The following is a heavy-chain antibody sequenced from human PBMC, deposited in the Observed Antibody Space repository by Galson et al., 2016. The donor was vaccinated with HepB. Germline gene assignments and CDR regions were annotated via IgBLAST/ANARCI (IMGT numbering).Heavy chain of an antibody. Sequence: SVKVSCKASGYTFTGYYIHWVRQAPGQGLEWLAWIKPDTGATDYAQKSQGRVTMTRDTSVNTAYMEITSLTSDDTAVYFCARSYNLYGMDLWGKGTSVTVSS. CDR1: GYTFTGYY. J-gene: IGHJ6*04. D-gene: IGHD5-24*01. CDR2: IKPDTGAT. CDR3: ARSYNLYGMDL. V-gene: IGHV1-2*02.